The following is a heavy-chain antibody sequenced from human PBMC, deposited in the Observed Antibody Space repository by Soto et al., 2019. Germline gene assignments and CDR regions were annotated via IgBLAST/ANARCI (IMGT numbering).Heavy chain of an antibody. CDR1: GFTFSSYS. Sequence: GGSLRLSCAASGFTFSSYSMNWVRQAPGKGLEWVSYISSSSSTIYYADSVKGRFTISRDNAKNSLYLQMNSLRDEDTAVYYCATLPETYYYDSSGYPLPLAFDIWGQGTMVTVSS. V-gene: IGHV3-48*02. CDR2: ISSSSSTI. D-gene: IGHD3-22*01. J-gene: IGHJ3*02. CDR3: ATLPETYYYDSSGYPLPLAFDI.